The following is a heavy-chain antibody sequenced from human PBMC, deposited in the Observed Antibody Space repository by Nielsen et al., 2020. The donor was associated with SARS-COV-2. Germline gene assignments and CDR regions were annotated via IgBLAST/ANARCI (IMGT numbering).Heavy chain of an antibody. CDR2: VSQDGYDK. J-gene: IGHJ6*02. V-gene: IGHV3-30*18. CDR3: AKEIDV. Sequence: GESLKISCAASAFSFMSFGMHWVRQAPGKGLEWVAVVSQDGYDKYYADSVKGRFTISRDNSKNTLYLQMNSLRAEDTAVYYCAKEIDVWGQGTTVTVSS. CDR1: AFSFMSFG.